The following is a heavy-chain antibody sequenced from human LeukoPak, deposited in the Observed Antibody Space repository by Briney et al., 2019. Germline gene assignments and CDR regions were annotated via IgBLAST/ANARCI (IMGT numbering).Heavy chain of an antibody. CDR3: AKDPTTYYDSSGYGRYNWFDP. J-gene: IGHJ5*02. CDR2: ISSSGGST. CDR1: GFTFSSYA. D-gene: IGHD3-22*01. Sequence: GGSLRLSCAASGFTFSSYAMSWVRQAPGKGLEWVSAISSSGGSTYYADSVKGRFTISRDNSKNTQYLQMNSLRAEDTAVYYCAKDPTTYYDSSGYGRYNWFDPWGQGTLVTVSP. V-gene: IGHV3-23*01.